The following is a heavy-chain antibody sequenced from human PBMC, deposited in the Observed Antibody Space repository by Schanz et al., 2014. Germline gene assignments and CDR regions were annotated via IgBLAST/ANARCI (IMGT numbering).Heavy chain of an antibody. V-gene: IGHV1-18*01. CDR2: ITAYNGNT. CDR1: GYTFTSHG. CDR3: ARGGDSTGVYDRARSHGAD. D-gene: IGHD2-21*02. J-gene: IGHJ4*02. Sequence: QVQLVQSGAEVKKPGASVKVSCKASGYTFTSHGISWVRQAPGQGLEWMGWITAYNGNTNYAQKLQGRVTMTTDTTTSTAVTETTSMRSDAADMYHWARGGDSTGVYDRARSHGADWGQGTLVTVSS.